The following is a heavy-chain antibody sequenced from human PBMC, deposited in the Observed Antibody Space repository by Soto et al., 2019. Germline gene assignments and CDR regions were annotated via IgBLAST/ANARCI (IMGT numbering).Heavy chain of an antibody. D-gene: IGHD3-10*01. V-gene: IGHV3-48*03. Sequence: EVQLLESGGGLVQPGGSLRLSCAASGFTFSSYAMNWVRQAPGKGLEWVSYISDSGSSTFYADSLKGRFTISRDNAKNSLYLQLNNLRAEDTAVYYCARNGGGLGVWGQGTTVTVSS. CDR1: GFTFSSYA. J-gene: IGHJ6*02. CDR2: ISDSGSST. CDR3: ARNGGGLGV.